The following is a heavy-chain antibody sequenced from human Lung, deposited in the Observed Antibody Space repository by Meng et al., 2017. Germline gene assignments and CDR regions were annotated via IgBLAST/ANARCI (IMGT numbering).Heavy chain of an antibody. CDR2: INHSGST. Sequence: QVVLLQVCRGLVNPSATLSLSCVVSGGAFIDSYSSWIRQPPGKGLEWIGEINHSGSTNYNPSLETRATISVDTSQNNLSLKLSSVTAADSAVYYCARGPTTMAHDFDYWGQGTLVTVSS. J-gene: IGHJ4*02. CDR3: ARGPTTMAHDFDY. V-gene: IGHV4-34*01. D-gene: IGHD4-11*01. CDR1: GGAFIDSY.